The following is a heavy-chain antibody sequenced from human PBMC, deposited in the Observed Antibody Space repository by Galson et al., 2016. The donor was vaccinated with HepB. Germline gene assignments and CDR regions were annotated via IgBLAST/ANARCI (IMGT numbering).Heavy chain of an antibody. J-gene: IGHJ6*02. Sequence: PALVKPTQTLTLTCTFSGFSLTTSGVGVGWIRQPSGRALEWLTLIFWDDDKRYNPSLKSRLTIAKDTSKNQVVLRMANVDPVDTATYYCAHFYYGMDVWGQATTVTVSS. V-gene: IGHV2-5*02. CDR2: IFWDDDK. CDR1: GFSLTTSGVG. CDR3: AHFYYGMDV.